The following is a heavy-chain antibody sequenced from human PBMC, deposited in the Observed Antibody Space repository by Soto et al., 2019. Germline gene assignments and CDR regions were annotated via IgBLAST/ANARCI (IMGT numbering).Heavy chain of an antibody. CDR3: AVTTGSGGFDP. CDR1: GFTFSSHG. J-gene: IGHJ5*02. V-gene: IGHV3-30*03. CDR2: ISYDGSNK. D-gene: IGHD3-10*01. Sequence: QVQLAESGGGVVQPGRSLRLSCAASGFTFSSHGMHWVRQAPGKGLEWVAVISYDGSNKYYADSVKGRFTTSRDNSKNTLYLQMNSLRTEDTAVYYCAVTTGSGGFDPWGQGTLVTVSS.